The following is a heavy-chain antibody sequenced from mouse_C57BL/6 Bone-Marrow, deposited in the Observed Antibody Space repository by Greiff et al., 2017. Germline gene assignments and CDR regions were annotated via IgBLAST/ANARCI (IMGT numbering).Heavy chain of an antibody. CDR1: GYTFTSYT. CDR2: INPSSGYT. CDR3: ARKRNWDEAMDY. V-gene: IGHV1-4*01. D-gene: IGHD4-1*01. J-gene: IGHJ4*01. Sequence: VQRVESGAELARPGASVKMSCKASGYTFTSYTMHWVKQRPGQGLEWIGYINPSSGYTKYNQKFKDKATLTADKSSSTAYMQLSSLTSEDSAVYYCARKRNWDEAMDYWGQGTSVTVSS.